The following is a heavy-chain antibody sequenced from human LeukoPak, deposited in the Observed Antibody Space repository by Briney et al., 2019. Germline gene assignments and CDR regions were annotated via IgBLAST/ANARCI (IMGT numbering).Heavy chain of an antibody. CDR2: IYYSGST. Sequence: SETLSLTCTVSGGSISSYHWSWIRQPPGKGLEWIGYIYYSGSTNYNPSLKSRVTISVDTSKNQFFLKLSSVTAADTAVYYCARVEKSENYYDSSGYYGYWGQGTLVTVSS. CDR3: ARVEKSENYYDSSGYYGY. V-gene: IGHV4-59*01. CDR1: GGSISSYH. D-gene: IGHD3-22*01. J-gene: IGHJ4*02.